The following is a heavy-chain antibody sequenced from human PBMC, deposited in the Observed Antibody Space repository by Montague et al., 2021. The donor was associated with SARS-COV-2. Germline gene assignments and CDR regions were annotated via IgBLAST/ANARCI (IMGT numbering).Heavy chain of an antibody. D-gene: IGHD2-15*01. CDR1: GASISSYS. Sequence: SETLSLTCTVSGASISSYSWSRIRQPPGKGLEWIGYMYNSEKINYNPSLQSRVTISVDTSKGQLSLKLNSVTAADTAVHFCARAIVSGLCSGGSCYNGYYYYMDVWGKGTTVTVSS. CDR3: ARAIVSGLCSGGSCYNGYYYYMDV. CDR2: MYNSEKI. J-gene: IGHJ6*03. V-gene: IGHV4-59*13.